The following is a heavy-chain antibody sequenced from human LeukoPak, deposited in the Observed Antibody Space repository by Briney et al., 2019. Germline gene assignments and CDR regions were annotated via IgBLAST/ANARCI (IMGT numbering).Heavy chain of an antibody. CDR1: GGSISSSSYY. V-gene: IGHV4-39*01. J-gene: IGHJ4*02. D-gene: IGHD2-8*01. CDR3: ATNAARAFDFDY. CDR2: IYYSGST. Sequence: SETLSLTCIVSGGSISSSSYYWGWIRQPPGKGLEWIGSIYYSGSTYYNPSLKSRVTISVDTSKNQFSLKLSSVTAADTAVYYCATNAARAFDFDYWGQGTLVTVSS.